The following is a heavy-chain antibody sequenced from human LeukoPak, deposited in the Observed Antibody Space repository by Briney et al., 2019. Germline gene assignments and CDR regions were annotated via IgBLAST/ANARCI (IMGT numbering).Heavy chain of an antibody. CDR1: GGTFSSYA. CDR3: ARDLRSVAQEDDAFDI. CDR2: IIPILGIA. J-gene: IGHJ3*02. Sequence: ASVKVSCKASGGTFSSYAISWVRQAPGQGLEWMGRIIPILGIANYAQKFQGRVTITADKSTSTAYMELSSLRSEDTAVYYCARDLRSVAQEDDAFDIWGQGTMVTVSS. D-gene: IGHD6-19*01. V-gene: IGHV1-69*04.